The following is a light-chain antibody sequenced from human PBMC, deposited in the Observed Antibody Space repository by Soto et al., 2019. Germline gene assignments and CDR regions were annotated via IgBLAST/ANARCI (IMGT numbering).Light chain of an antibody. Sequence: EIVSTQFPATLSLPPVEIDTLSCSASQSVSTYLAWYQQKPGQAHRLLIYDAFNRATGVQARFRGSGSGTDFTLTISGIEPEDFSVYYCQKRDKWHINFGNGQRLAIK. V-gene: IGKV3-11*01. CDR1: QSVSTY. CDR2: DAF. J-gene: IGKJ5*01. CDR3: QKRDKWHIN.